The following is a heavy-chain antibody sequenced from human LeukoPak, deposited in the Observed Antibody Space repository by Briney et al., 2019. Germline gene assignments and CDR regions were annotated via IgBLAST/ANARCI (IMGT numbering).Heavy chain of an antibody. CDR3: ARERSYYYDSSGYMN. CDR1: GSTFSSYE. J-gene: IGHJ4*02. CDR2: IKQDGSEK. Sequence: GGSLRLSCAASGSTFSSYEMNWVRQAPGKGLEWVANIKQDGSEKYYVDSVKGRFTISRDNAKNSLYLQMNSLRAEDTAVYYCARERSYYYDSSGYMNWGQGTLVTVSS. D-gene: IGHD3-22*01. V-gene: IGHV3-7*01.